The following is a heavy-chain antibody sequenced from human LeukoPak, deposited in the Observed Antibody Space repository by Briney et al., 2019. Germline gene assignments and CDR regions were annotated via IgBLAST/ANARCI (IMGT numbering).Heavy chain of an antibody. CDR3: ARGRLIAAVYYYYGMDV. V-gene: IGHV4-34*01. D-gene: IGHD6-13*01. Sequence: SETLSLTCAVYGGSFSGYYWSWIRQPPGKGLERIGEINHSGSTNYNPSLKNRVTISVDTSKNQFSLKLSSVTAADTAVYYCARGRLIAAVYYYYGMDVWGQGTTVTVSS. CDR1: GGSFSGYY. CDR2: INHSGST. J-gene: IGHJ6*02.